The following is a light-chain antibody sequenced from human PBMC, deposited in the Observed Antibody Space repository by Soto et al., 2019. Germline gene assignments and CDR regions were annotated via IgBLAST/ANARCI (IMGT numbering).Light chain of an antibody. Sequence: QSALTQPRSVSGSPGQSVTISCTGTSSDVGGYNYVSWYQQHPGKAPKLMIYDVNKRPSGVPDRFSGSKSGNTASLTISGLQAVDEADYYCCSYAGSYTYVFGTGTKVTVL. CDR3: CSYAGSYTYV. CDR2: DVN. V-gene: IGLV2-11*01. CDR1: SSDVGGYNY. J-gene: IGLJ1*01.